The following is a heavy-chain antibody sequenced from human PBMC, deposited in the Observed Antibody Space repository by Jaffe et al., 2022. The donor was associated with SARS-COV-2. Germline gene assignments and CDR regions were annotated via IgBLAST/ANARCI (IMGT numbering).Heavy chain of an antibody. J-gene: IGHJ4*02. CDR3: AKGTLSDGDSLIDY. CDR2: ISYDGSNK. V-gene: IGHV3-30*18. Sequence: QVQLVESGGGVVQPGRSLRLSCAASGFTFSSYGMHWVRQAPGKGLEWVAVISYDGSNKYYADSVKGRFTISRDNSKNTLYLQMNSLRAEDTAVYYCAKGTLSDGDSLIDYWGQGTLVTVSS. CDR1: GFTFSSYG. D-gene: IGHD4-17*01.